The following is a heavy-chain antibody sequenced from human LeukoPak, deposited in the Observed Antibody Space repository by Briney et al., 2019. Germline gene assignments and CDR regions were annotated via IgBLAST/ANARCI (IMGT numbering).Heavy chain of an antibody. V-gene: IGHV4-61*05. CDR1: GDSISSNDYY. J-gene: IGHJ4*02. Sequence: PSETLSLTCSVSGDSISSNDYYWDWIRQPPGKGLEWIGYIYYSGRTNYNPSLKSRVTISVDTSKNQFPLKLSSVTAADTAVYYCARRRDGYSLDYWGQGTLVTVSS. CDR2: IYYSGRT. CDR3: ARRRDGYSLDY. D-gene: IGHD5-24*01.